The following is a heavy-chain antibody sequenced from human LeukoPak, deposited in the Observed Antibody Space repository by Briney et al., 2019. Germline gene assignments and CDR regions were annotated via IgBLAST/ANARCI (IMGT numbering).Heavy chain of an antibody. V-gene: IGHV4-39*07. D-gene: IGHD3-10*01. CDR3: ARRHQGLIITYWFDP. J-gene: IGHJ5*02. CDR2: ISYSGIT. CDR1: GGSISSSSFY. Sequence: SETLSLTCTVSGGSISSSSFYWGWIRQPPGKGLEWIGSISYSGITYYNPSLKSRVTMSVDTSKNQFSLELSSVTAADTAVYYCARRHQGLIITYWFDPWGQGTLVTVSS.